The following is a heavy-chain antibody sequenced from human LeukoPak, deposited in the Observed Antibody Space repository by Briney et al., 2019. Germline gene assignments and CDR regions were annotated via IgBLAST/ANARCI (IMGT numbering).Heavy chain of an antibody. CDR1: GFTFSSYG. D-gene: IGHD2-2*01. Sequence: GGSLRLSCAASGFTFSSYGMHWVRQAPGKGLESVAFIRYDGSNKYYADSVKGRFTISRDNSKNTLYLQMNSLRAEDTAVYYCAKDSQGYCSSTSCYFDYYYYYYYMGVWGKGTTVTVSS. J-gene: IGHJ6*03. CDR2: IRYDGSNK. CDR3: AKDSQGYCSSTSCYFDYYYYYYYMGV. V-gene: IGHV3-30*02.